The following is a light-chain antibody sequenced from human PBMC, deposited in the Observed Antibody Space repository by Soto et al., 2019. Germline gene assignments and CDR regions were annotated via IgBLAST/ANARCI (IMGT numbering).Light chain of an antibody. CDR1: SSNIGSNY. Sequence: QSVLTQSPSASGTPGQRVTISCSGRSSNIGSNYVYWYQQLPGTVPQLLIYRNNERPSGVTDRFSGSKSGTSASLAISGLRSEDEADYYCAAWDDSLSGVVFGGGTKLTVL. CDR3: AAWDDSLSGVV. CDR2: RNN. V-gene: IGLV1-47*01. J-gene: IGLJ2*01.